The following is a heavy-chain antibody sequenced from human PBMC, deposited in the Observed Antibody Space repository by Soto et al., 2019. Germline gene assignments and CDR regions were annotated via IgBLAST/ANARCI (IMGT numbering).Heavy chain of an antibody. CDR1: GGSISSYY. J-gene: IGHJ6*03. CDR2: IYYSGST. Sequence: PSETLSLTCTVSGGSISSYYWSWIRQPPGKGLEWIGYIYYSGSTNYNPSLKSRVTISVDTSKNQFSLKLSSVTAADTAVYYCARLQLERVSYYYYMDVWGKGTTVTVSS. CDR3: ARLQLERVSYYYYMDV. D-gene: IGHD1-1*01. V-gene: IGHV4-59*08.